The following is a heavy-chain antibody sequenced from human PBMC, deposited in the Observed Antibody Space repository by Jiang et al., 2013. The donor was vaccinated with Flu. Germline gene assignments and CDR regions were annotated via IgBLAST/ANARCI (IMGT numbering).Heavy chain of an antibody. CDR1: GYTFTSYG. CDR3: ARRARGGNWFDP. CDR2: ISAYNGNT. J-gene: IGHJ5*02. V-gene: IGHV1-18*01. Sequence: GAEVKKPGASVKVSCKASGYTFTSYGISWVRQAPGQGLEWMGWISAYNGNTNYAQKFQGRVTMTRNTSISTAYMELSSLRSEDTAVYYCARRARGGNWFDPWAREPWSPSPQ. D-gene: IGHD3-16*01.